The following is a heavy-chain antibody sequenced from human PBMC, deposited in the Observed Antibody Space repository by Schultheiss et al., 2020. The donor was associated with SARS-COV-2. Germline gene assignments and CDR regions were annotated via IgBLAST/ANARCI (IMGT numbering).Heavy chain of an antibody. CDR2: ITSDGSST. CDR1: GFTFSDYW. D-gene: IGHD2-2*01. Sequence: GGSLRLSCAASGFTFSDYWMHWVRQAPGKGLEWVSRITSDGSSTTYADSVKGRFTMSRDNAKNTLYVQMNSLRAEDTAVYYCARDPRQVIPAAQDNWFDPWGQGTLVTVSS. V-gene: IGHV3-74*01. J-gene: IGHJ5*02. CDR3: ARDPRQVIPAAQDNWFDP.